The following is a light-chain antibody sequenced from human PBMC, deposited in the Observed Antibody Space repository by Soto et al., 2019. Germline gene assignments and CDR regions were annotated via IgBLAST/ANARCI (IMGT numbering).Light chain of an antibody. CDR3: QQSYSSPPT. J-gene: IGKJ1*01. Sequence: ILLTHSPSSLSASIGDRVTITCRASQSISSYLNWYQQKPGKAPKLLIYAASSLQSGVPSRFSGSGSGTDFTLTISSLQPEDFATYYCQQSYSSPPTFGQGTKVDIK. V-gene: IGKV1-39*01. CDR1: QSISSY. CDR2: AAS.